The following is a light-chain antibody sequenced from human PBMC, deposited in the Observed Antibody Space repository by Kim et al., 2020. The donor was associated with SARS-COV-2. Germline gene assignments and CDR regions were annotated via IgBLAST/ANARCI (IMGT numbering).Light chain of an antibody. Sequence: PGERSTLSCRASASVGGTFLAWYQQKPGQAPRLLIYGASNRATGIPDRFSGSGSGTDFTLTISRLEPEDFAVYYCHQYGRSPITFGPGTKVDIK. J-gene: IGKJ3*01. CDR3: HQYGRSPIT. CDR2: GAS. CDR1: ASVGGTF. V-gene: IGKV3-20*01.